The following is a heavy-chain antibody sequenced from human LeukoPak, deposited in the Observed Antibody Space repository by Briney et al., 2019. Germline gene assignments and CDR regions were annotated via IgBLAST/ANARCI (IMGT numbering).Heavy chain of an antibody. CDR3: ARSTLGAFDI. V-gene: IGHV4-59*01. CDR1: GGSISSYY. Sequence: SETLSLTCTVSGGSISSYYWSWLRQPPGKGLEWIGYIYYSGSTNYNPSLTSRVTISVDTSKNQFSLKLSSVTAADTAVYYCARSTLGAFDIWGQGTMVTVSS. CDR2: IYYSGST. J-gene: IGHJ3*02. D-gene: IGHD2/OR15-2a*01.